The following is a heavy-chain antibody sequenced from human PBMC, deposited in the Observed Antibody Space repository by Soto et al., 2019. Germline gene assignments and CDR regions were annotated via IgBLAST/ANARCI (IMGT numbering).Heavy chain of an antibody. D-gene: IGHD1-1*01. J-gene: IGHJ4*02. V-gene: IGHV3-30*18. CDR2: TSYDGNNE. CDR3: AKDKGVFNWATSYFDY. CDR1: GFTFSNYA. Sequence: GGSLRLSCAASGFTFSNYAVHWVRQAPGKGLEWVALTSYDGNNEYYTDSVKGRFTISRDNSKNTLFLQMNSPRPEDTAVYYCAKDKGVFNWATSYFDYWGQGALVTVSS.